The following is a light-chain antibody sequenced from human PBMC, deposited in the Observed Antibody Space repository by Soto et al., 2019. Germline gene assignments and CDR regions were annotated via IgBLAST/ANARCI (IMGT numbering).Light chain of an antibody. Sequence: DIQMTQSPSTLSASVVNRITITFRASESINTWLAWYQQKPGEAPKLLIYEGSTLERGVPSRFSGSGSGTGITLTLRRLQAYDFGTFYGQQYKTYSRTFGQGIKV. CDR3: QQYKTYSRT. V-gene: IGKV1-5*03. CDR1: ESINTW. J-gene: IGKJ1*01. CDR2: EGS.